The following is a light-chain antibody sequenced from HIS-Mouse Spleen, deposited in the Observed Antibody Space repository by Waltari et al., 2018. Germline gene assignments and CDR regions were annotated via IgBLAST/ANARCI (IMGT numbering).Light chain of an antibody. CDR3: CSYAGSYTFV. Sequence: QSALTQPRSVSGSPGQSVTISCTGTSSAVCGYNHISWYQQPPGKAPKLMIYEVSKRPSGVPDRFSGSKSGNTASLTISGLQAEDEADYYCCSYAGSYTFVFGTGTKVTVL. CDR2: EVS. V-gene: IGLV2-11*01. CDR1: SSAVCGYNH. J-gene: IGLJ1*01.